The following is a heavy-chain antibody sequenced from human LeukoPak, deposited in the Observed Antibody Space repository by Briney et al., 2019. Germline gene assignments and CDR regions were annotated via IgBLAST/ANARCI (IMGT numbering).Heavy chain of an antibody. CDR3: ARDATIAAPLMS. CDR2: IYYRGST. J-gene: IGHJ4*02. V-gene: IGHV4-39*07. D-gene: IGHD6-13*01. CDR1: GGSISSISYY. Sequence: SETLSLTCTVSGGSISSISYYWGWIRQPPGKGLEWIGSIYYRGSTYYNPSLMNRVAISVDTSKNQFSLKLTSVTAADTAVYYCARDATIAAPLMSWGQGTLVIVSS.